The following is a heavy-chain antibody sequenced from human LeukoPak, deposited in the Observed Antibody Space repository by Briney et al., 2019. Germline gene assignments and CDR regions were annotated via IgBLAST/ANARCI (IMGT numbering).Heavy chain of an antibody. Sequence: GGTLRLSCAASGFIFSNFAMTWVRQAPGKGLEWVSTISGTGAGTDSADSVKGRFTIFRDNSKNTVYLQMKSLRVEDTAVYYCAKDLNYDILGGDDAFDIWGQGTMVIVSS. CDR3: AKDLNYDILGGDDAFDI. CDR2: ISGTGAGT. D-gene: IGHD3-9*01. CDR1: GFIFSNFA. J-gene: IGHJ3*02. V-gene: IGHV3-23*01.